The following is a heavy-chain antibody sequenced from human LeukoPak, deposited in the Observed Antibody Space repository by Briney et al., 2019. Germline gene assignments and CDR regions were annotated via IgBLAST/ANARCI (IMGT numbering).Heavy chain of an antibody. V-gene: IGHV4-61*03. CDR1: GGSISSGGYY. Sequence: SETLSLTCTVSGGSISSGGYYWRWIRQPPGKGLERIGHLYHGGSTNYHPSLKSRVTISGDASKNHFSLNLSSVTAADTAMYYCARGRYYYDSSGYPYNWFDPWGQGTLVTVSS. CDR3: ARGRYYYDSSGYPYNWFDP. J-gene: IGHJ5*02. D-gene: IGHD3-22*01. CDR2: LYHGGST.